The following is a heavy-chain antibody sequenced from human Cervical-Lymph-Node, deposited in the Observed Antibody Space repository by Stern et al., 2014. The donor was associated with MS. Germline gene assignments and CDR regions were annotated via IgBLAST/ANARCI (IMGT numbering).Heavy chain of an antibody. CDR2: IIPLLGKA. J-gene: IGHJ6*02. CDR1: GGTFSSYA. V-gene: IGHV1-69*01. D-gene: IGHD1-26*01. Sequence: EQLGQSGAAVTKPGSSVKVSCKASGGTFSSYAISWVRQAPGQGLEWMGGIIPLLGKATYAKKFPGSVTITADESTSTAYMELSSLRSEDTAVYYCARSSGSYYYYYGMDVWGQGTTVTVSS. CDR3: ARSSGSYYYYYGMDV.